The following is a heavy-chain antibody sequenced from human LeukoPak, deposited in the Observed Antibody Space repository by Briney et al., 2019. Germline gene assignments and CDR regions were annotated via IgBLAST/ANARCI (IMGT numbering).Heavy chain of an antibody. J-gene: IGHJ5*02. CDR1: GFTFSSYG. V-gene: IGHV3-48*03. Sequence: GGSLRLSCAASGFTFSSYGMNWVRQAPGKGLEWVSYISSSGSTIYYADSVKGRFTISRDNAKNSLYLQMNSLRAEDTAVYYCAREGSGWYVGGNWFDPWGQGTLVTVSS. CDR2: ISSSGSTI. D-gene: IGHD6-19*01. CDR3: AREGSGWYVGGNWFDP.